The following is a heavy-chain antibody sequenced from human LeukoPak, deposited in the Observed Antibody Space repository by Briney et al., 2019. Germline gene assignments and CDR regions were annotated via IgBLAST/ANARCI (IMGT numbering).Heavy chain of an antibody. V-gene: IGHV3-53*01. CDR2: IYSGGST. D-gene: IGHD2-2*01. J-gene: IGHJ4*02. CDR3: AKDSRTIAPRDY. CDR1: GFTFSSYW. Sequence: QPGGSLRLSCAASGFTFSSYWMHWVRQAPGKGLEWVSVIYSGGSTYYADSVKGRFTISRDNSKNTLYLQMNSLRAEDTAVYYCAKDSRTIAPRDYWGQGTLVTVSS.